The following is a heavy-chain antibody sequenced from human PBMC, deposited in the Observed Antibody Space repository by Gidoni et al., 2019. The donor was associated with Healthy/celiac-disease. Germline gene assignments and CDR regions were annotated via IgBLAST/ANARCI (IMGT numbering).Heavy chain of an antibody. CDR2: ISYDGSNK. CDR3: AKEYEYQLPSHERSLEP. V-gene: IGHV3-30*18. J-gene: IGHJ5*02. CDR1: GFTFSSSG. Sequence: QVQLVESGGGVVKPGRSLRPSCAASGFTFSSSGMHWVRQAPGKGLEWVAVISYDGSNKYYADSVKGRFTISRDNSKNTLYLQMNSLRAEDTAVYYCAKEYEYQLPSHERSLEPWGQGTLVTVSS. D-gene: IGHD2-2*01.